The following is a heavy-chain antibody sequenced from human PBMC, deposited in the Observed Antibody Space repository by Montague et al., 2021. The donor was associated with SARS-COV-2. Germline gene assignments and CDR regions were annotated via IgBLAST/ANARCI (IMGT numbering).Heavy chain of an antibody. D-gene: IGHD3-22*01. CDR3: ARGPRITMIVVVITDIWFDP. J-gene: IGHJ5*02. CDR2: INHSGST. V-gene: IGHV4-34*01. CDR1: GGSVSDYY. Sequence: SDTLSLTRALYGGSVSDYYWSWIRQPPGKGLEWIGEINHSGSTNYNPSLKSRVTTSVDTSKNQFSLKLTSVTAADTAVYYCARGPRITMIVVVITDIWFDPGGQGTLVTVSS.